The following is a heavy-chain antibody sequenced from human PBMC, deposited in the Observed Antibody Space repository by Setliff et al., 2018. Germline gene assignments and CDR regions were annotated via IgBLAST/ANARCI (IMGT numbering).Heavy chain of an antibody. CDR3: ARGPSLRSYSDSSGYRLDH. CDR2: IYHSGNT. Sequence: SETLSLTCNVSGDSISSTYHWGWIRQSPGKGLEWIGTIYHSGNTYYNPSLNSRLTISVDTSKNQFSLRLTSVTAADTAVYYCARGPSLRSYSDSSGYRLDHWGQGTLVTVS. CDR1: GDSISSTYH. J-gene: IGHJ4*02. V-gene: IGHV4-38-2*02. D-gene: IGHD3-22*01.